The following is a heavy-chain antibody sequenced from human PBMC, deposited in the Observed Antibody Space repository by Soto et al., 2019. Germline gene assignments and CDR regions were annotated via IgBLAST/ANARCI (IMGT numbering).Heavy chain of an antibody. CDR2: ISSDGNKK. CDR3: AKDLRVYDGSGDFSDDFEY. Sequence: VQLVQSGGGVVQPGRSLRLSCVASGFTFSADGMHWVRQAPGKGLEWVSAISSDGNKKDYGDSVKGRFTISRDNSKNALYLQKNCLRAEATAIYSFAKDLRVYDGSGDFSDDFEYGCQGTLVTVSS. CDR1: GFTFSADG. J-gene: IGHJ4*02. V-gene: IGHV3-30*18. D-gene: IGHD3-22*01.